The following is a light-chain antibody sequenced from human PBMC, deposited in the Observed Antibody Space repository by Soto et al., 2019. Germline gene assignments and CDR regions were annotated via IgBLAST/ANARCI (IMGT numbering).Light chain of an antibody. J-gene: IGKJ4*01. Sequence: EIVMTQSPATLSVSPGERATLSCRASQSVSSNLAWYQQKPGQAPRLLIYCASTRAPGIPARFSGSGSGTEFTLTISSLQAEDCAVYYCQQYNNWLTFGGGTKVEIK. CDR3: QQYNNWLT. CDR2: CAS. V-gene: IGKV3-15*01. CDR1: QSVSSN.